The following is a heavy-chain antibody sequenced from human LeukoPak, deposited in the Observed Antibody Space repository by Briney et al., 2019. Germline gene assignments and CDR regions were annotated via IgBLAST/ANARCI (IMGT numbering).Heavy chain of an antibody. CDR3: ARDQLYCTGGYCYFEY. CDR1: GFTFSNYW. Sequence: GGSLRLSCAASGFTFSNYWMHWVRHAPGKGLVWVSRINRDGSSTSYADSVKGRFTISRDNAKNTLYLQMNSLRAEDTAVYFCARDQLYCTGGYCYFEYWGQGTLVTVSS. D-gene: IGHD2-8*02. V-gene: IGHV3-74*01. CDR2: INRDGSST. J-gene: IGHJ4*02.